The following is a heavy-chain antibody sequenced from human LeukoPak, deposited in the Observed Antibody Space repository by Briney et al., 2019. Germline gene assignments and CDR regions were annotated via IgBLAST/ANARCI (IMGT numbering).Heavy chain of an antibody. V-gene: IGHV1-18*01. J-gene: IGHJ6*03. CDR3: ARDSIAAAGKADYYMDV. D-gene: IGHD6-13*01. CDR2: ISAYNGNT. Sequence: ASVKVSCKASGYTFTSYGISWVRQAPGQGLEWMGWISAYNGNTNYAQKLQGRVTMTTDTSTSTAYMELRSLSSDDTAVYYCARDSIAAAGKADYYMDVWGKGTTVTVSS. CDR1: GYTFTSYG.